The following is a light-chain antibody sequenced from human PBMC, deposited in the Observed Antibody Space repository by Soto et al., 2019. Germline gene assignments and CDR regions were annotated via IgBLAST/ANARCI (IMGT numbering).Light chain of an antibody. CDR1: QDISSY. Sequence: DIQLTQSPSFLSASVGDRVTITCRTSQDISSYLAWYQQKPGKAPQLLISAASTLQSGVPSRFIGSGSGTEFTLTIRRLQPEDCATYYCQQRKSYPLSFGGGTKVEI. CDR2: AAS. J-gene: IGKJ4*01. CDR3: QQRKSYPLS. V-gene: IGKV1-9*01.